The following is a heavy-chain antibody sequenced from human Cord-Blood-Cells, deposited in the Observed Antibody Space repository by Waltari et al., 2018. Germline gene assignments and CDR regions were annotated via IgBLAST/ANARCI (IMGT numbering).Heavy chain of an antibody. V-gene: IGHV1-2*02. CDR3: ARGYSSSYYYYGMDV. CDR1: GYTFTGYY. CDR2: INPNSGGT. J-gene: IGHJ6*02. D-gene: IGHD6-6*01. Sequence: QVQLVQSGAGVKKPGASVKVSCKASGYTFTGYYMHWVRQAPGKGLEGMGWINPNSGGTNYAQKFQGRVTMTRDTSSSTAYMELSRLRSDDTAVYYCARGYSSSYYYYGMDVWGQGTTVTVSS.